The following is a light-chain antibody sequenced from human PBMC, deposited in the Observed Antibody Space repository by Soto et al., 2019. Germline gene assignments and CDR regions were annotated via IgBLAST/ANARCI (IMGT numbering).Light chain of an antibody. CDR1: QSISAW. Sequence: DIQMTQSPSTLFASVVDRVNINCRASQSISAWLAWYQQRPGKAPKLLIYKMSASERGVPSRFSGSGSGTEFTLTISSLQPEDFATYYCQQYNSSPWTFGQGTKGDIK. CDR3: QQYNSSPWT. J-gene: IGKJ1*01. CDR2: KMS. V-gene: IGKV1-5*03.